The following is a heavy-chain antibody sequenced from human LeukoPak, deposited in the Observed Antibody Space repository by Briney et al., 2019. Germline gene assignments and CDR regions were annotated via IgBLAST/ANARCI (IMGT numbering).Heavy chain of an antibody. CDR2: ISSSGSTI. J-gene: IGHJ5*02. D-gene: IGHD1-26*01. Sequence: PGGSLRLSCAASGFTFSSYEMNWVCQAPGKGLEWVSYISSSGSTIYYADSVKGRFTISRDNAKNSLYLQMNSLRAEDTAVYYCAREGWVNWFDPWGQGTLVTVSS. CDR3: AREGWVNWFDP. V-gene: IGHV3-48*03. CDR1: GFTFSSYE.